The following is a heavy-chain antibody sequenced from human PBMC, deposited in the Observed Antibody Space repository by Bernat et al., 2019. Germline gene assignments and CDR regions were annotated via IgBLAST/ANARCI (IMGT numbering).Heavy chain of an antibody. CDR2: ISSSSSYI. D-gene: IGHD1-26*01. CDR3: VKPKWGPDAFDI. V-gene: IGHV3-21*04. CDR1: GFTFSSYS. J-gene: IGHJ3*02. Sequence: EVQLVESGGGLVKPGGSLRLSCAASGFTFSSYSMNWVRQAPGKGLEWVSSISSSSSYIYYADSVKGRFTISRDNAKNTLYLQVNSLRAEDTAVYYCVKPKWGPDAFDIWGQGTMVTVSS.